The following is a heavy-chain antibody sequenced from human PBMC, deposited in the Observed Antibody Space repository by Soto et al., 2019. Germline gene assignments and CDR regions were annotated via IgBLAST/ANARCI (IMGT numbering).Heavy chain of an antibody. CDR2: INHRGST. CDR3: ATSYFDFRRGSYLAHFDY. D-gene: IGHD3-3*01. Sequence: QVRLQQWGAGLLMPSETLSRTCAVYGASFTGYYWSWIRQAPGKGLEWIGEINHRGSTNYNPSLKRRITISVDTSQKQLSLQRSTVTAADAAVYYCATSYFDFRRGSYLAHFDYWSQGTLVTVSS. CDR1: GASFTGYY. V-gene: IGHV4-34*01. J-gene: IGHJ4*02.